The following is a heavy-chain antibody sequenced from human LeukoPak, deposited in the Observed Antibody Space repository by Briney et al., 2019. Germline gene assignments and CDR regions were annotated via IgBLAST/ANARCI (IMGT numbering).Heavy chain of an antibody. CDR2: IYHSGST. CDR3: ARNGTSSYFDY. V-gene: IGHV4-38-2*01. Sequence: SETLSLTCAVSGYSISSGYYWGWIRPAPGKGLEWIGSIYHSGSTHYNPSLKSRVTISVDTPKNQFSLKLSAVTAADTAVYYCARNGTSSYFDYWGQGTLVTVSS. CDR1: GYSISSGYY. D-gene: IGHD2-2*01. J-gene: IGHJ4*02.